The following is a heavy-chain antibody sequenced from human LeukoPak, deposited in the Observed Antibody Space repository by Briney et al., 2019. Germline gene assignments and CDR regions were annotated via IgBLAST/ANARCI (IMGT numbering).Heavy chain of an antibody. CDR2: TSYSGST. D-gene: IGHD3/OR15-3a*01. CDR3: ARLPYTGLLIDC. V-gene: IGHV4-39*01. Sequence: SETLSLTCTVSGASISTNNYFWGWIRPPPGKGLEWIGTTSYSGSTYYNPSLKSRVTISVDTSKNQFSLKLSSVTAADTAVFYCARLPYTGLLIDCWGQGTLVTVSS. CDR1: GASISTNNYF. J-gene: IGHJ4*02.